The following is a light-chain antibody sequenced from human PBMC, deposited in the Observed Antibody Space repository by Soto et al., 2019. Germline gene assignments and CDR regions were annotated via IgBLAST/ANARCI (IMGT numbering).Light chain of an antibody. J-gene: IGLJ1*01. CDR3: AAWDDSLSGLYV. Sequence: QSVLTQPPSVSGAPGQRVTISCTGSSSNIGAHYDVHWYQQLPGTAPKLLIYRNNQRPSGVPDRFSGSKSGTSASLAIRGLRSEDEADYYCAAWDDSLSGLYVFGTGTKLTVL. CDR1: SSNIGAHYD. V-gene: IGLV1-47*01. CDR2: RNN.